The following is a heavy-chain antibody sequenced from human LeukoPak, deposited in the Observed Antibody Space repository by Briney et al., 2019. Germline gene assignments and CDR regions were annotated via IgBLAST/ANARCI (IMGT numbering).Heavy chain of an antibody. CDR1: GYSISSGYY. J-gene: IGHJ4*02. D-gene: IGHD5-18*01. V-gene: IGHV4-38-2*02. CDR2: IYHSGST. CDR3: ARGKRGYSYGPLDY. Sequence: SETLSLTCTVSGYSISSGYYWGWIRQPPGKGLEWIGSIYHSGSTYYNPSLKSRVTISVDTSKNQFSLKLSSVTAADTAVYYCARGKRGYSYGPLDYWGQGTLVTVSS.